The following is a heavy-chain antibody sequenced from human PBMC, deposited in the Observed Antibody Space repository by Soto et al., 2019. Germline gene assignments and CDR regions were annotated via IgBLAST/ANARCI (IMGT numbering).Heavy chain of an antibody. Sequence: GGSLRLSCAASGFTFSSYWMHWVRQAPGKGLVWVSRINSDGSSTSYADSVKGRFTISRDNAKNTLYLQMNSLRAEDTAVYYCARARGGYYCSGGSCYNSNYHFDYWGQGTLVTVSS. CDR1: GFTFSSYW. D-gene: IGHD2-15*01. CDR2: INSDGSST. CDR3: ARARGGYYCSGGSCYNSNYHFDY. J-gene: IGHJ4*02. V-gene: IGHV3-74*01.